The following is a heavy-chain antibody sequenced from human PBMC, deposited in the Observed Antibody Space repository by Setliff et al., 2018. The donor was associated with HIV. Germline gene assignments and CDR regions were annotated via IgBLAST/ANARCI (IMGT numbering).Heavy chain of an antibody. V-gene: IGHV1-8*02. D-gene: IGHD3-22*01. CDR2: MNPDTGNT. Sequence: ASVKVSCKASGYTFPNYDINWVRQATGQGLEWMGWMNPDTGNTGYAQNFRGRVTMTRNTSISTAYMELSSLRSEDTAVYYCARIYYDSGGFYRDAFDIWGRGTMVTV. CDR1: GYTFPNYD. CDR3: ARIYYDSGGFYRDAFDI. J-gene: IGHJ3*02.